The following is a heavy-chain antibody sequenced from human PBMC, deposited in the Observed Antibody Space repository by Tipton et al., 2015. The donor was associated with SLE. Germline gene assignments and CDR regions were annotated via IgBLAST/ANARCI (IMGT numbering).Heavy chain of an antibody. Sequence: TLSLTCTVSGGSISSSSYYWGWIRQPPGKGLEWIGSIYYSGSTYYNPSLKSRVTISVDTSKNQFSLKLSSVTAADTAVYYCACRGTIFGVVTQVDYWGQGTLVTVSS. CDR3: ACRGTIFGVVTQVDY. D-gene: IGHD3-3*01. CDR1: GGSISSSSYY. CDR2: IYYSGST. J-gene: IGHJ4*02. V-gene: IGHV4-39*07.